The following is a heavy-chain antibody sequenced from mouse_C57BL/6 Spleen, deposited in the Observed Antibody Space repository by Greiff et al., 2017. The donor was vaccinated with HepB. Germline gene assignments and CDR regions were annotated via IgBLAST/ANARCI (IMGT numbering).Heavy chain of an antibody. Sequence: QVQLQQSGPELVKPGASVKISCKASGYAFSSSWMNWVKQRPGKGLEWIGRIYPGDGDTNYNGKFKGKATLTADKSSSTAYMQLSSLTSEDSAVYFCARLGLRQGYYYAMDYWGQGTSVTVSS. D-gene: IGHD2-4*01. CDR2: IYPGDGDT. V-gene: IGHV1-82*01. J-gene: IGHJ4*01. CDR3: ARLGLRQGYYYAMDY. CDR1: GYAFSSSW.